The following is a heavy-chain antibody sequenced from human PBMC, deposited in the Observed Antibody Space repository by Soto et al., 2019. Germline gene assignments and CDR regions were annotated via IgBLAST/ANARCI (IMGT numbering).Heavy chain of an antibody. CDR3: ARERITMVRGVGDYMDV. Sequence: QVQLVQSGAEVKKPGASVKVSCKASGYTFTGYYMHWVRQAPGQGLEWMGWINPNSGGTNYAQKFQGWVTMTRDTSISTAYMELSRLRSDDTAVYYCARERITMVRGVGDYMDVWGKGTTVTVSS. D-gene: IGHD3-10*01. CDR1: GYTFTGYY. J-gene: IGHJ6*03. CDR2: INPNSGGT. V-gene: IGHV1-2*04.